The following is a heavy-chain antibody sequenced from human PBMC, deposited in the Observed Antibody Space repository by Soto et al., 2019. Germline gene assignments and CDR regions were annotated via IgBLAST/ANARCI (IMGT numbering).Heavy chain of an antibody. CDR3: ASAAVTGTAGLDF. Sequence: ASVKVSCKASGYTFSGFYMHWVRQAPGQGLEWMGWINPNSGGTKSAEKFQGRVTMTRDTSISTAYMELSRLTSDDTAVYYCASAAVTGTAGLDFWAQGPQVTVSS. D-gene: IGHD6-19*01. CDR2: INPNSGGT. J-gene: IGHJ4*02. CDR1: GYTFSGFY. V-gene: IGHV1-2*02.